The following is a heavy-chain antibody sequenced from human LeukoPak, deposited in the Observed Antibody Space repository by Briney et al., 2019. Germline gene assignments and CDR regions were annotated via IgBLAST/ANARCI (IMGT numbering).Heavy chain of an antibody. D-gene: IGHD4-11*01. CDR3: ARPTVTTIGGFVY. J-gene: IGHJ4*02. Sequence: PSETPSLTCTVSGGSISSYYWSWIRQPPGKGLEWVGYIYYSGSTNYNPSLKSRVTISVDTSKNQFSLKLSSVTAADTAVYYCARPTVTTIGGFVYWGQGTLVTVSS. V-gene: IGHV4-59*01. CDR1: GGSISSYY. CDR2: IYYSGST.